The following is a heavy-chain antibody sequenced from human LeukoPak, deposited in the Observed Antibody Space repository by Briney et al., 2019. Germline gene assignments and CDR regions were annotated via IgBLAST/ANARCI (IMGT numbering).Heavy chain of an antibody. D-gene: IGHD5-24*01. J-gene: IGHJ3*02. CDR2: IIPIFGTA. V-gene: IGHV1-69*13. CDR1: GGTFSSYA. Sequence: SVKVSCKASGGTFSSYAISWVLQAPGQGLEWMGGIIPIFGTANYAQKFQGRVTITADESTSTAYMELSSLRSEDTAVYYCARDSEMATMLHIWGQGTMVTVSS. CDR3: ARDSEMATMLHI.